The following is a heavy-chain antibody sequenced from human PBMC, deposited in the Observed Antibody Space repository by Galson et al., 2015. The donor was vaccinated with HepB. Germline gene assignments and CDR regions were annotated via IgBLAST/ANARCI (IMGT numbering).Heavy chain of an antibody. J-gene: IGHJ3*02. Sequence: SLRLSCAASGFTFSNAWMSWVRQAPGKGLEWVGRIKSKTDGGITDYAAPVKGRFTISRDDSKNTLYLQMNSLKTEDTAVYYCTTVWGPEMVYAIGTDAFDIWGQGTMVTVSS. CDR3: TTVWGPEMVYAIGTDAFDI. CDR1: GFTFSNAW. V-gene: IGHV3-15*01. D-gene: IGHD2-8*01. CDR2: IKSKTDGGIT.